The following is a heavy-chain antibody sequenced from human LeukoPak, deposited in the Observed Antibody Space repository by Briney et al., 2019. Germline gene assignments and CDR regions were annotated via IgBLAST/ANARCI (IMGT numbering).Heavy chain of an antibody. CDR2: IYHTGRIT. Sequence: SETLSLTCTVSGYSITSDFYWAWIRQSPEKGLEWIASIYHTGRITYYNPSFKSRVTISMDTSENQFSLRLTSVTAADTAVYYCARVVVGATHPFDSWGPGTLVTVSS. CDR3: ARVVVGATHPFDS. CDR1: GYSITSDFY. D-gene: IGHD1-26*01. V-gene: IGHV4-38-2*02. J-gene: IGHJ4*02.